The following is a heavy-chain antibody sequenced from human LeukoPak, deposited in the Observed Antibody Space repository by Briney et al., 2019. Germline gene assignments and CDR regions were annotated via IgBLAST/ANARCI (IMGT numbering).Heavy chain of an antibody. J-gene: IGHJ4*02. Sequence: GGSLRLSCAASGFTFTSYALSWGRQAPGKRLEWVSIFTSSSDTYYADAVQGRFTISRDISKNTLYLQMNSLRADDTAVYYCAKRFSQGGGLGYFFDNWGQGTPVTVSS. D-gene: IGHD3-3*01. CDR1: GFTFTSYA. V-gene: IGHV3-23*01. CDR3: AKRFSQGGGLGYFFDN. CDR2: FTSSSDT.